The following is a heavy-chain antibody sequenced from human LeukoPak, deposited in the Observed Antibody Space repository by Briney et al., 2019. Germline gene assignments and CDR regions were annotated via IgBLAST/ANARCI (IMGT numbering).Heavy chain of an antibody. CDR2: MSNDGGNI. Sequence: PGGSLRLSCAASGFTFSSYSMHWARQAPGKGLEWVALMSNDGGNIQYAESVKGRFTISRDNSKNTLYLQMNSLRDEDTAVYFCARGGGSGAYLIDSRGQGTLVTVSS. J-gene: IGHJ4*02. CDR3: ARGGGSGAYLIDS. V-gene: IGHV3-30*01. CDR1: GFTFSSYS. D-gene: IGHD3-3*01.